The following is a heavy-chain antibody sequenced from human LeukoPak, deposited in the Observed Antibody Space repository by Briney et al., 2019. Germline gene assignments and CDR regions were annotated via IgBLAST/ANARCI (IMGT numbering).Heavy chain of an antibody. D-gene: IGHD3-10*01. V-gene: IGHV4-34*01. Sequence: SETLSLTCAVYGGSFSGYHWSWIRQPPGKGLEWIGEINHSGSTNYNPSLKSRVTISVDTSKNQFSLKLSPVTAADTAVYYCARKIRITTNYFDYWGQGTLVTVSS. J-gene: IGHJ4*02. CDR3: ARKIRITTNYFDY. CDR2: INHSGST. CDR1: GGSFSGYH.